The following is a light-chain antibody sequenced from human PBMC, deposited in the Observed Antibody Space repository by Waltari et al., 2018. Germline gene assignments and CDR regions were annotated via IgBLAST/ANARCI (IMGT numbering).Light chain of an antibody. V-gene: IGKV3-20*01. Sequence: EIVLTQSPGTLSLSPGARAILSCRASQSVGRTLAWYQQKPGQAPRLLIYGASNRATGIPDRFSGSGSGTDFSLTISRLEPEDFSVYYGQHDVRLPVTFGQGTRVEI. J-gene: IGKJ1*01. CDR2: GAS. CDR1: QSVGRT. CDR3: QHDVRLPVT.